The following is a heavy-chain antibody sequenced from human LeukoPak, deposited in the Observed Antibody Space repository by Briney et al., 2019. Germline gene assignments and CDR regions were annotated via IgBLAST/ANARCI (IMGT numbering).Heavy chain of an antibody. CDR1: GFTFSSYG. CDR3: AKGYSEDILSYFDY. D-gene: IGHD3-9*01. Sequence: GGSLRLSCAASGFTFSSYGMHWVRQAPGKGLEWVAVIWYDGSNKYYADSVKGRFTISRDNSKNTLYLQMNSLRAEDTVVYYCAKGYSEDILSYFDYWGQGTLVTVSS. CDR2: IWYDGSNK. V-gene: IGHV3-33*06. J-gene: IGHJ4*02.